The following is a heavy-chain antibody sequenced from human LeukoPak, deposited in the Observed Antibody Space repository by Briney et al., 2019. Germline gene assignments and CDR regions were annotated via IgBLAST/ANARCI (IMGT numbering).Heavy chain of an antibody. Sequence: ASVKVSCKASGYTFTGYYMHWVRQAPGRGLEWMGWINPNSGGTNYAQKFQGRVTMTRDTSISTAYMELSRLRSDDTAVYYCAMGGGIVLMVYAIEDYWGQGTLVTVSS. V-gene: IGHV1-2*02. CDR1: GYTFTGYY. D-gene: IGHD2-8*01. CDR3: AMGGGIVLMVYAIEDY. J-gene: IGHJ4*02. CDR2: INPNSGGT.